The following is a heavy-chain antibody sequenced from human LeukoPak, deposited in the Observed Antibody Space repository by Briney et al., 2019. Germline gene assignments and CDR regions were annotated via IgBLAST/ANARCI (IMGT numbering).Heavy chain of an antibody. V-gene: IGHV4-61*02. D-gene: IGHD4-23*01. CDR1: GGSISSGSYY. CDR2: IYASGST. Sequence: SQTLSLTCTVSGGSISSGSYYWSWIRQPAGTGLEWIGRIYASGSTNYNPSLKSRVTISVDTSKNQFSLKLSSVTAADTAVYYCASTVAVGYYYYYGMDVWGQGTTVTVSS. CDR3: ASTVAVGYYYYYGMDV. J-gene: IGHJ6*02.